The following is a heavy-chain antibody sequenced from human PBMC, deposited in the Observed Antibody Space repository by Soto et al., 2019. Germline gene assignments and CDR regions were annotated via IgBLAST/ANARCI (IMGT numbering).Heavy chain of an antibody. Sequence: EASVKVSCKASGFTFTSSAVRWVRQARGQRLEWIGWIVVGSGNTNYAQKFQERVTITRDMSTSTAYMELSSLRSEDTAVYYCAAFRPNYYDSSGYYNPPDYWGQGTLVTVSS. J-gene: IGHJ4*02. CDR3: AAFRPNYYDSSGYYNPPDY. D-gene: IGHD3-22*01. CDR1: GFTFTSSA. V-gene: IGHV1-58*01. CDR2: IVVGSGNT.